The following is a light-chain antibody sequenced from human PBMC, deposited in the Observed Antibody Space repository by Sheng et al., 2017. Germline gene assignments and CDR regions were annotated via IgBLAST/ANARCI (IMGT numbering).Light chain of an antibody. CDR2: KAS. CDR3: QQYSSFFYT. V-gene: IGKV1-5*03. CDR1: QSINSW. J-gene: IGKJ2*01. Sequence: DIQMTQSPSTLSASVGDRVTIICRASQSINSWLAWFQQKPGKAPKLLISKASTLEGGVPSRFSGSGSGTEFTLTISSLQPDDFATYYCQQYSSFFYTFGQGTRLEI.